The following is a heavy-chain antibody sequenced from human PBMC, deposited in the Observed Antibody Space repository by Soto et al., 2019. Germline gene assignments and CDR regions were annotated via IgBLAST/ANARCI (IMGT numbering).Heavy chain of an antibody. V-gene: IGHV4-34*01. J-gene: IGHJ6*02. Sequence: PSETLSLTCAVYGGSFSGYYWSRIRQPPGKGLEWIGEINHSGSTNYNPSLKSRVTISVDTSKNQFSLKLSSVTAADTAVYYCARGSLGVTRSGYYYYGMDVWGQGTTVTVSS. CDR3: ARGSLGVTRSGYYYYGMDV. CDR1: GGSFSGYY. D-gene: IGHD2-21*02. CDR2: INHSGST.